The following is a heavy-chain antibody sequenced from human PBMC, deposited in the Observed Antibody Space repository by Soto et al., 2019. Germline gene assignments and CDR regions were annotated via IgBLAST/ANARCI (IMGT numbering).Heavy chain of an antibody. D-gene: IGHD2-15*01. CDR3: TSASCSGGSCWLIVDY. CDR1: GFSFGYYA. V-gene: IGHV3-49*03. Sequence: GGSLTLSCTASGFSFGYYAVSWFRQAPGKGLEWVGFIRSKAYGGTTEYAASVKGRFTISRDDSKSIAYLQMNSLKTEDTAVYYCTSASCSGGSCWLIVDYWGQGALVTVSA. J-gene: IGHJ4*02. CDR2: IRSKAYGGTT.